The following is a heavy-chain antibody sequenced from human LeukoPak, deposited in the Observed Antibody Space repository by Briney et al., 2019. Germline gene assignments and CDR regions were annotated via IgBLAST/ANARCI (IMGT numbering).Heavy chain of an antibody. Sequence: SQTLSLTFALSGDSVSSKSVSWNWVRQSPSRGLEYLGRTRYRSTWNTFYSLSVQGRITINADTSRNQVSLRLNSVTPEDTALYYCVRDFNWAFDYWGQGTLVTVSS. CDR1: GDSVSSKSVS. V-gene: IGHV6-1*01. CDR3: VRDFNWAFDY. J-gene: IGHJ4*02. CDR2: TRYRSTWNT. D-gene: IGHD7-27*01.